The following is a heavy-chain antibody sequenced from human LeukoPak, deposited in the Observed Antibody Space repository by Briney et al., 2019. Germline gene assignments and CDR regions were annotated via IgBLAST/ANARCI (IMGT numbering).Heavy chain of an antibody. CDR2: INAGNGNT. CDR1: GYTFTSYA. Sequence: EASVKVSCKASGYTFTSYAMHWVRQAPGQRLEWMGWINAGNGNTKYSQKFQGRVTITRDTSASTAYMELSSLRSEDTAVYYCASSKDSSGYYDYFDYWGQGTLVTVSS. D-gene: IGHD3-22*01. CDR3: ASSKDSSGYYDYFDY. V-gene: IGHV1-3*01. J-gene: IGHJ4*02.